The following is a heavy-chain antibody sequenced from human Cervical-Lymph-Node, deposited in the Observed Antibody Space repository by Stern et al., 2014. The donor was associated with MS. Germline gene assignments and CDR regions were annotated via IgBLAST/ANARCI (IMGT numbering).Heavy chain of an antibody. J-gene: IGHJ6*02. CDR2: ISYDGSNK. Sequence: VQLVESGGGVVQPGRSLRLSCEASGFTFSSYGMHWVRQAPGKGLEWVAVISYDGSNKYYADSVKGRFTISRDNSKNTLILQRTGLRPETPAVYYCAKTPGSFGSGFREFSSSSVMAVWAKGPRSPSP. CDR1: GFTFSSYG. CDR3: AKTPGSFGSGFREFSSSSVMAV. D-gene: IGHD6-25*01. V-gene: IGHV3-30*18.